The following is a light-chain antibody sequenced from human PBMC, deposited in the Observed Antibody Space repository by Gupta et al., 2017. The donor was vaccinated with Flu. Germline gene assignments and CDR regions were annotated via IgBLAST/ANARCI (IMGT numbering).Light chain of an antibody. CDR3: MQGAHWPWA. J-gene: IGKJ1*01. Sequence: ISCRSSQGLVYSDGKTYLHWFQQRPGQSPRRLIYLVTKRDSGVPDRFSGSGSGTDFTLTISRVEAEDVGVYFCMQGAHWPWAFGQGTKLEIK. V-gene: IGKV2-30*01. CDR2: LVT. CDR1: QGLVYSDGKTY.